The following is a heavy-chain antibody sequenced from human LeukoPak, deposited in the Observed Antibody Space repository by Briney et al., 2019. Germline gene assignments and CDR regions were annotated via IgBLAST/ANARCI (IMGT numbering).Heavy chain of an antibody. J-gene: IGHJ6*02. CDR3: ARDGITMVRGASQTNYYYGMDV. CDR2: IYYSGST. D-gene: IGHD3-10*01. Sequence: SSETLSLTCTVSGGSISSYYWSWIRQPPGKGLEWIGYIYYSGSTNYNPSLKSRVTISVDTSKNQFSLKLSSVTAADTAVYYCARDGITMVRGASQTNYYYGMDVWGQGTTVTVSS. CDR1: GGSISSYY. V-gene: IGHV4-59*01.